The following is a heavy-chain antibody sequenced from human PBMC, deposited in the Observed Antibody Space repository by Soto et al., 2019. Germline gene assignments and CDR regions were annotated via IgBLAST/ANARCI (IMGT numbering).Heavy chain of an antibody. CDR1: GDSISSGGNS. Sequence: QLQLQESGSGLVKPSQTLSLTCAVSGDSISSGGNSWSWIRQPPGKGLEWIGYIYNSGNTYYNPSLKSRVTISIDRSKNQFSLNLNSVTAAYTAVYYCARGRAGGTFNFWGQGTLVTVSS. CDR3: ARGRAGGTFNF. V-gene: IGHV4-30-2*01. J-gene: IGHJ4*02. CDR2: IYNSGNT. D-gene: IGHD6-13*01.